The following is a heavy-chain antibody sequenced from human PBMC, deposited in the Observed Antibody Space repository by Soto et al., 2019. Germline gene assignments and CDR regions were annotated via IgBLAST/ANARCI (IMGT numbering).Heavy chain of an antibody. CDR2: IIPIFGTA. D-gene: IGHD3-22*01. V-gene: IGHV1-69*01. J-gene: IGHJ6*02. CDR1: GGTFSSYA. CDR3: AYTSSYYYDSSGYAYYYYGMDV. Sequence: QVQLVQSGAEVKKPGSSVKVSCKASGGTFSSYAISWVRQAPGQGLEWMGGIIPIFGTANYAQKFQDRVTITADESTSTADMELSSLRSEDTAVYYCAYTSSYYYDSSGYAYYYYGMDVWGQGTTVTVSS.